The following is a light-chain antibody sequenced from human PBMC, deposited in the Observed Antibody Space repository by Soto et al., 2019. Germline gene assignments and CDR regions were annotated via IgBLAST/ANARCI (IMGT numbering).Light chain of an antibody. CDR2: LEGSGSY. Sequence: QSVLTQSSSASASLGSSVKLTCTLSSGHSSYIIAWHRRQPGKAPRYLMKLEGSGSYNKGSGVPDRFSGSSSGADRYLTISTLQSEDEADYYCETWDSNTRVFGGGTKLTVL. CDR3: ETWDSNTRV. J-gene: IGLJ3*02. V-gene: IGLV4-60*03. CDR1: SGHSSYI.